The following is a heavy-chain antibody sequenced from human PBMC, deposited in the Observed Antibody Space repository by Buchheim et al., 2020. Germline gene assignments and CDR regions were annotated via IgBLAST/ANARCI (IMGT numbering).Heavy chain of an antibody. V-gene: IGHV3-23*01. CDR2: IGGSGTNT. J-gene: IGHJ6*02. CDR3: AKETALEGAEIDV. D-gene: IGHD1-26*01. Sequence: EVQLLESGGDLVQPGGSLRLSCEGSGFTLSSCAMSWVRQAPGKGLEWVSGIGGSGTNTYYADSVKGRFTISRDNSNNKLYLQMNSLRGEDTAVYYCAKETALEGAEIDVWGQGTT. CDR1: GFTLSSCA.